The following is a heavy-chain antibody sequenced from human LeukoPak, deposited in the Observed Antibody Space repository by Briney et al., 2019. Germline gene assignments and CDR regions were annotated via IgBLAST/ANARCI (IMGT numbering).Heavy chain of an antibody. CDR1: GGSISGYY. J-gene: IGHJ2*01. Sequence: SDTLSLTCTVSGGSISGYYYNWIRQPPGKGLEWIGYIYYSGTTNYNPSLKSRVTISLDTSKNQFSLKLSSVTTADTAVYYCARSVVTLYWYFDLWGRGTLVTPSA. CDR2: IYYSGTT. CDR3: ARSVVTLYWYFDL. V-gene: IGHV4-59*07. D-gene: IGHD4-23*01.